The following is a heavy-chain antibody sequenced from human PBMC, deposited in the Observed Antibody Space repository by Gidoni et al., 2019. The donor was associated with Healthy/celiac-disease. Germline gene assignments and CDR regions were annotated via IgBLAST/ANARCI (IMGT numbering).Heavy chain of an antibody. CDR2: IKSKTDGGTT. CDR1: GFTFSNAW. CDR3: TTELGTLEDYYYYGMDV. V-gene: IGHV3-15*07. Sequence: EVQLVESGGGLVKPGGSLRLSCAASGFTFSNAWTNWVRQAPGKGLEWVGRIKSKTDGGTTDYAAPVKGRFTISRDDSKNTLYLQMNSLKTEDTAVYYCTTELGTLEDYYYYGMDVWGQGTTVTVSS. J-gene: IGHJ6*02. D-gene: IGHD7-27*01.